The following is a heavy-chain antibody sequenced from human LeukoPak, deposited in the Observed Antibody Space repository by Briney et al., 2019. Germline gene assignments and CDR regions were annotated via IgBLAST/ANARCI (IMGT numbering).Heavy chain of an antibody. V-gene: IGHV3-7*04. CDR1: EFTFSNYW. J-gene: IGHJ4*02. CDR3: ARGIDY. CDR2: IKQDGFEK. Sequence: GGSLRLSCAASEFTFSNYWMSWVRQAPGKGLEWVANIKQDGFEKYYVDSVKGRFTISRDNAKNSLYLQMNSLRAEDTAVYYCARGIDYWGRGTLVTVSS.